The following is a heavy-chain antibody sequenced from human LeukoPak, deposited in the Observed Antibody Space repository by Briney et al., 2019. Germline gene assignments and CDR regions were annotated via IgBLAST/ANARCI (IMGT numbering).Heavy chain of an antibody. Sequence: GGSLRLSCAASGFTFSSYWMSWVRQAPGKGLEWVANIKQDGSEKYYVDSVKGRFTISRDNSKNTLYLQMNSLRAEDTAVYYCAKDRVGYYGSGSYYNAYGMDAWGQGATVTVSS. V-gene: IGHV3-7*01. CDR3: AKDRVGYYGSGSYYNAYGMDA. CDR2: IKQDGSEK. CDR1: GFTFSSYW. J-gene: IGHJ6*02. D-gene: IGHD3-10*01.